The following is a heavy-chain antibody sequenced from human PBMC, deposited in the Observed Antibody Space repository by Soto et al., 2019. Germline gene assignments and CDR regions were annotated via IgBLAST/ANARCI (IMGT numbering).Heavy chain of an antibody. J-gene: IGHJ5*02. Sequence: LRLSCAASGFTFSSYAMTWVRQAPGKGLEWVSGISGGGGVSTYYADSVKGRFTISRDNSMNTLYLQMNRLRAEDTAVYYCAKDAISMVRGVNNWFDPWGQGTLVTVS. CDR3: AKDAISMVRGVNNWFDP. CDR1: GFTFSSYA. CDR2: ISGGGGVST. V-gene: IGHV3-23*01. D-gene: IGHD3-10*01.